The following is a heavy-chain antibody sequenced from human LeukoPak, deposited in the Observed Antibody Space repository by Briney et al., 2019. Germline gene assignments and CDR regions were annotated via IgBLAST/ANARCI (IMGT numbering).Heavy chain of an antibody. D-gene: IGHD3-10*01. CDR3: ARRPEDYYGSGSYLFDY. CDR1: GGSISSSSYY. Sequence: SETLSLTCTVSGGSISSSSYYWGWIRQPPGKGLEWIGSIYYSGSTYYNPSLKSRVTIPVDTSKNQFSLKLSSVTAADTAVYYCARRPEDYYGSGSYLFDYWGQGTLVTVSS. V-gene: IGHV4-39*01. J-gene: IGHJ4*02. CDR2: IYYSGST.